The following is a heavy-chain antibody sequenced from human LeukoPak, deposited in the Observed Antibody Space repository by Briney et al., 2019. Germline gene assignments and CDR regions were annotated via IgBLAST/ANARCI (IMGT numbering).Heavy chain of an antibody. D-gene: IGHD6-19*01. Sequence: PGGSLRLSCAASGFTFSSYEMNWVRQAPGKGLEWVSYISSSGSTMYYADSVKGRFTISRDNAKNSLYLQMNSLRAEDTAVYYCARSDSSGWLNWFDPWGQGTLVTVSS. J-gene: IGHJ5*02. CDR1: GFTFSSYE. V-gene: IGHV3-48*03. CDR2: ISSSGSTM. CDR3: ARSDSSGWLNWFDP.